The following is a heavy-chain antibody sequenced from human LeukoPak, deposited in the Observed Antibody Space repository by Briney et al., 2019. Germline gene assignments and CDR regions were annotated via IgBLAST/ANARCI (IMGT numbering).Heavy chain of an antibody. Sequence: GGSLRLSCAASGFTFSNHWMSWVRQAPGKGLEWVANLKQDGSEEYYVDSVKGRFTISRDNAKNSLYLQMNSLRAEDTAMYYCARSSGWRNELDYWGQGTLVTVSS. D-gene: IGHD6-19*01. J-gene: IGHJ4*02. CDR2: LKQDGSEE. V-gene: IGHV3-7*03. CDR3: ARSSGWRNELDY. CDR1: GFTFSNHW.